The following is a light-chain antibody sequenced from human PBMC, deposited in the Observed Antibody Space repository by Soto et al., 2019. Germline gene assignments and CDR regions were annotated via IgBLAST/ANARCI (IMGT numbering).Light chain of an antibody. CDR3: QQRSNWTPIT. V-gene: IGKV3-11*01. J-gene: IGKJ5*01. Sequence: ESVLTQSPATLSLSPGERATLSCRASQSVSSYLAWYQQKPGQAPRLLIYDASNRATGIPARFSGSGSGTDVTLTISSLEPEDFAVYYCQQRSNWTPITFGQGTRLEIK. CDR2: DAS. CDR1: QSVSSY.